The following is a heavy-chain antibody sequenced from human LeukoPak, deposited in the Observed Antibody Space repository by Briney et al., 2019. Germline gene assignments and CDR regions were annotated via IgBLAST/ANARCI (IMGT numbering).Heavy chain of an antibody. CDR3: AGVATMIVVVTPIDAFDI. Sequence: GASVKVSCKASGYTFTSYYMHWVRQAPGQGLEWMGIINPSGGSTSYAQKFQGRVTMTRDTSTSTVYMELSSLRSEDTAVYYCAGVATMIVVVTPIDAFDIWGQGTMVTVSS. J-gene: IGHJ3*02. CDR1: GYTFTSYY. D-gene: IGHD3-22*01. V-gene: IGHV1-46*01. CDR2: INPSGGST.